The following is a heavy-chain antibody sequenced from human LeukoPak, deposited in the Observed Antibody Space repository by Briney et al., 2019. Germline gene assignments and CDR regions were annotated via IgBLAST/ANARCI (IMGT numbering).Heavy chain of an antibody. D-gene: IGHD3-10*01. Sequence: GGSLRLSCAASGFTFSTYSMNWVRQAPGKGLEWVAFTRYDGSNKYYADSVKGRFTISRDNSKNTLYLKMNSLRAEDTAVYYCAKGLWFGETRHYYFDYWGQGTLVTVSS. J-gene: IGHJ4*02. CDR3: AKGLWFGETRHYYFDY. CDR2: TRYDGSNK. V-gene: IGHV3-30*02. CDR1: GFTFSTYS.